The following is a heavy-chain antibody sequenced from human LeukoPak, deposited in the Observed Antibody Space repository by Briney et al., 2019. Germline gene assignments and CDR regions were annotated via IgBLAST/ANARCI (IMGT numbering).Heavy chain of an antibody. D-gene: IGHD1-26*01. Sequence: PGGSLRLSCAASGVSFSSNWMTWVRQAPGKGLEWVANIKHDGTAKDYVGSVRGRFTISRDNAKNSLYLQTNSLRNEDTAVYYCARDGALSVGVFDIWGQGTKVTVSS. CDR1: GVSFSSNW. CDR3: ARDGALSVGVFDI. J-gene: IGHJ3*02. V-gene: IGHV3-7*04. CDR2: IKHDGTAK.